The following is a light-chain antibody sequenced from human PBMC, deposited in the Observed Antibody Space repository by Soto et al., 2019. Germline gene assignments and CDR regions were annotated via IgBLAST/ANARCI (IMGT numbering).Light chain of an antibody. CDR1: QSVSSSY. V-gene: IGKV3D-20*01. CDR2: DAS. J-gene: IGKJ1*01. CDR3: QQYGSSPRT. Sequence: EIVLTQSPATLSLSPGERATLSCGASQSVSSSYLAWYQQKPGLAPRLLIYDASSRATGIPDRFSGSGSGTDFTLTISRLEPEDFAVCYCQQYGSSPRTFGQGTKVDIK.